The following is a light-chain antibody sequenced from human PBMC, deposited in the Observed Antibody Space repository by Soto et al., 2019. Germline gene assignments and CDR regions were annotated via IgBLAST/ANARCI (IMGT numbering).Light chain of an antibody. CDR1: QTISSW. CDR2: KAS. V-gene: IGKV1-5*03. Sequence: IQMTQSPSTLSGSVGDRVTMTCRASQTISSWLAWYQQKPGKAPKLLIYKASTLKSGVPSRFSGSGSGTDLTLTISSLQPEDFATYYCQQSHSTPRTFGQGTKVDI. J-gene: IGKJ1*01. CDR3: QQSHSTPRT.